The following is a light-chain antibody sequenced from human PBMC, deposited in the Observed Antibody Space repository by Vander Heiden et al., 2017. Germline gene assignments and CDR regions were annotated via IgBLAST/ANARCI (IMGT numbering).Light chain of an antibody. CDR3: QQDDNHPLT. V-gene: IGKV1-33*01. Sequence: DMQMVQCPSSLSASVGDRVTITCQASQDISNYLNWHQPTPGKAPKLLIYDASNLETGVPSRFSGSGTGTDFTFTISSLQPEDIATYYCQQDDNHPLTFGGGTKVEIK. J-gene: IGKJ4*01. CDR2: DAS. CDR1: QDISNY.